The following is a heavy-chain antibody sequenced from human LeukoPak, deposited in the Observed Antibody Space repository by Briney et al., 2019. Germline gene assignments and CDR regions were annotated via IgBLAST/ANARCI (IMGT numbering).Heavy chain of an antibody. J-gene: IGHJ3*02. CDR2: ISGSGGST. Sequence: GGSLRLSCAASGFTFSSYAMSWVRQAPGKGLEWVSAISGSGGSTYYADSVKGRFTISRDNSKNTLYLQMNSLRAEDTAVYYCAKSEGSSGYYRRPYDAFDIWGQGTMVTVSS. CDR1: GFTFSSYA. CDR3: AKSEGSSGYYRRPYDAFDI. D-gene: IGHD3-22*01. V-gene: IGHV3-23*01.